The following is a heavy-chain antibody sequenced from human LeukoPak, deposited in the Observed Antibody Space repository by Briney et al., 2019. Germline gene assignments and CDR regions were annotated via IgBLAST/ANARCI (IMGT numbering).Heavy chain of an antibody. CDR3: ARTVLLWFGESSYGMDV. D-gene: IGHD3-10*01. CDR1: GFTFSSYS. Sequence: GGSLRLSCAASGFTFSSYSMNWVRQAPGKGLEWVSYISSSSSTIYYADSVKGRFTISRDNAKNSLYLQMNSLRTEDTAVYYCARTVLLWFGESSYGMDVWGQGTTVTVSS. J-gene: IGHJ6*02. V-gene: IGHV3-48*04. CDR2: ISSSSSTI.